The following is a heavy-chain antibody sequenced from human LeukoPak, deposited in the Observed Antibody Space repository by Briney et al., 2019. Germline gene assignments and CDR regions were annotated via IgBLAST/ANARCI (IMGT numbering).Heavy chain of an antibody. D-gene: IGHD1-26*01. V-gene: IGHV1-69-2*01. CDR1: GYTFTDYY. J-gene: IGHJ4*02. Sequence: ASVKVSCKVSGYTFTDYYMHWVHQAPGKGLEWMGLVDPEDGETIYAEKFQGRVTITADTSTDTAYMELSSLRSEDTAVYYCAALYSGSQLPGNYWGQGTLVTVSS. CDR3: AALYSGSQLPGNY. CDR2: VDPEDGET.